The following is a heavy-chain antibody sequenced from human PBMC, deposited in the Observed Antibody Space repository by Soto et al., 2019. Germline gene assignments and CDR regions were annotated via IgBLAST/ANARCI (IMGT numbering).Heavy chain of an antibody. CDR3: ARHGRPRPYYYDSTPPYFQH. V-gene: IGHV4-59*08. Sequence: QVQLQESGPGLVKPSETLSLTCTVSGGSISSYYWSWIRQPPGKGLEWIGYIYYSGSTNYNPSLKSRATISVDTSKNQFSLKLSSVTAADTAVYYCARHGRPRPYYYDSTPPYFQHWGQGTLVTVSS. CDR2: IYYSGST. CDR1: GGSISSYY. J-gene: IGHJ1*01. D-gene: IGHD3-22*01.